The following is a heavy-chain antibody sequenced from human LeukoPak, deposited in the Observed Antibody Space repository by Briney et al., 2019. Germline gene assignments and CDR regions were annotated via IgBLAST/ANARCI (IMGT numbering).Heavy chain of an antibody. CDR1: GLSISNDW. J-gene: IGHJ4*02. CDR2: VKSKSAGETT. D-gene: IGHD3-10*01. V-gene: IGHV3-15*01. CDR3: TLIQGWGSGSYYRDF. Sequence: GGSLRLSCAASGLSISNDWMSWVRQAPGKGLEWVARVKSKSAGETTDYAAPVKGRFTISRDDSKNTLYLQMDSLKTEDTAVYYCTLIQGWGSGSYYRDFWGQGALVTVSS.